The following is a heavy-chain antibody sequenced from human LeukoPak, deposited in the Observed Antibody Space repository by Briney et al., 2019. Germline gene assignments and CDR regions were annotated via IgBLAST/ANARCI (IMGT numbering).Heavy chain of an antibody. D-gene: IGHD2-15*01. Sequence: GGSLRLSCAASGFTFSNYWMYWVRQAPGEGLVWVSLINSDGLRTTYADFVKGRFTISRDNANNTLSLQMNSLRAEDTAVYYCARQMSGRRYYGMDVWGQGTTVTVSS. CDR3: ARQMSGRRYYGMDV. CDR2: INSDGLRT. CDR1: GFTFSNYW. V-gene: IGHV3-74*01. J-gene: IGHJ6*02.